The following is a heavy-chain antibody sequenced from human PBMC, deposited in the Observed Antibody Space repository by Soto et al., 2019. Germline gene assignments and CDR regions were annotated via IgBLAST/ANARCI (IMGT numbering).Heavy chain of an antibody. D-gene: IGHD6-19*01. Sequence: EASVKVSCKASGYTFTSYGISWVRQAPGQGLEWMGWISAYNGNTNYAQKLQGRVTMTTDTSTSTAYMELRSLRSDDTAVYYCVDKLAVAANEDYWGQGTLVTVS. CDR2: ISAYNGNT. CDR3: VDKLAVAANEDY. CDR1: GYTFTSYG. J-gene: IGHJ4*02. V-gene: IGHV1-18*01.